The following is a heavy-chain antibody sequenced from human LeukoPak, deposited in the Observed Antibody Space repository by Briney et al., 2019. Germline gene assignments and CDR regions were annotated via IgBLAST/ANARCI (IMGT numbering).Heavy chain of an antibody. CDR1: GFTFSSYE. D-gene: IGHD5-24*01. Sequence: PGGSLRLSCAASGFTFSSYEMNWVRQAPGKGLEWVSYISSSGSTIYYADSVKGRFTISRDNAKNSLYLQMNSLRAEDTAVYYCARGRGWLQYIPGFDYWGQGTLVTVSS. CDR3: ARGRGWLQYIPGFDY. CDR2: ISSSGSTI. V-gene: IGHV3-48*03. J-gene: IGHJ4*02.